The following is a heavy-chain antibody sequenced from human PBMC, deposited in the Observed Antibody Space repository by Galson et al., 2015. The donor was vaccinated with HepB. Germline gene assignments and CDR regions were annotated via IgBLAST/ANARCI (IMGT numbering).Heavy chain of an antibody. D-gene: IGHD2-2*01. J-gene: IGHJ6*04. Sequence: SLRLSCAASGSTFSGSAMHWVRQASGKGLEWVGRIRSKANSYATAYAASVKGRFTISRDDSKNTAYLQMNSLKTEDTAVYYCTRLTSQLPRGVWGKGTTVTVSS. V-gene: IGHV3-73*01. CDR3: TRLTSQLPRGV. CDR2: IRSKANSYAT. CDR1: GSTFSGSA.